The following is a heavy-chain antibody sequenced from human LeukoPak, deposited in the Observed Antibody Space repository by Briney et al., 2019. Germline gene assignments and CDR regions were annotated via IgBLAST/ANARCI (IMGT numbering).Heavy chain of an antibody. CDR3: AKDPTAFDGAYY. Sequence: GRSLRLSCAASGFTFSSYGMRWVRQAPGKGLEWGAVISYDGSNKYYADSVKGRFTISRDNSKNTLYLQMNSLEAEDTAVYYCAKDPTAFDGAYYWGQGTLVTVSP. V-gene: IGHV3-30*18. CDR2: ISYDGSNK. J-gene: IGHJ4*02. CDR1: GFTFSSYG. D-gene: IGHD4-17*01.